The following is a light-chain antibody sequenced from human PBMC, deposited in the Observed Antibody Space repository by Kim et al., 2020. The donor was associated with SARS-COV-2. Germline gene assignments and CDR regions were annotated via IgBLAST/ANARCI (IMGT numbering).Light chain of an antibody. V-gene: IGKV1-5*03. CDR3: QQYNTYPLT. J-gene: IGKJ4*01. CDR2: QAS. CDR1: QSISNW. Sequence: DIQMTQSPSTLSASVGDRVTITCRASQSISNWLAWYQQKPGKTTNLLVYQASTLESGVPSRFSGSGSGTEFTLTISSLQPDDFATYYCQQYNTYPLTFGGGTKVDIK.